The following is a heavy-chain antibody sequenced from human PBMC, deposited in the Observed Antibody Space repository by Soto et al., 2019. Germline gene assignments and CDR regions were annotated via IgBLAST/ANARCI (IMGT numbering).Heavy chain of an antibody. CDR1: GVSLSTSGMG. CDR3: SHMIEGAFFAL. Sequence: QVTLKESGPTLVKPTQTLTLTCTFSGVSLSTSGMGVGWIRQPPGKDLEWLALVYWDDDKRYSPSLKSRLTITKDTSKNHVVLTMTYMDPVDTATYYCSHMIEGAFFALWGQGTLVTLSS. V-gene: IGHV2-5*02. J-gene: IGHJ4*02. CDR2: VYWDDDK. D-gene: IGHD2-21*01.